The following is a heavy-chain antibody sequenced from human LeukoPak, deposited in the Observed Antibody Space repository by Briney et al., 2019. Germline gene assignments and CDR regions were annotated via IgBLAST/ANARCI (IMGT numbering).Heavy chain of an antibody. CDR2: INPNSGGT. V-gene: IGHV1-2*02. J-gene: IGHJ5*02. D-gene: IGHD3-10*01. CDR1: GYTFTNYD. CDR3: ATNILVRDIINWFDP. Sequence: ASVKVSCKASGYTFTNYDINWVRQATGQGLEWMGWINPNSGGTNYAQKFQGRVTMTRDTSISTAYMELSRLRSDDTAVYYCATNILVRDIINWFDPWGQGTLVTVSS.